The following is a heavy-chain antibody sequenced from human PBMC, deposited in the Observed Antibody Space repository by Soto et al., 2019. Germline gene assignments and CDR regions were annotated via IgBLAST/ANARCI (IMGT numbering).Heavy chain of an antibody. D-gene: IGHD3-10*01. V-gene: IGHV4-59*01. Sequence: PSETLSLTCTVSGGSISSYYWSWIRQPPGKGQEWIGYIYYSGSTNYNPSLKSRVTISVDTSKNQFSLKLSSVTAADTAVYYCARENFGELFGMDVWGQGTTVIVSS. CDR3: ARENFGELFGMDV. CDR2: IYYSGST. CDR1: GGSISSYY. J-gene: IGHJ6*02.